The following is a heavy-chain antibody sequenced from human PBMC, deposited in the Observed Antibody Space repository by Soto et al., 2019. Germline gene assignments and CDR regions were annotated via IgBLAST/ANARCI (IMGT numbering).Heavy chain of an antibody. J-gene: IGHJ4*02. CDR2: ISSSSTYI. D-gene: IGHD1-20*01. CDR3: ASRYNWNDLRY. Sequence: GGSLRLSCAASGFTFSSDAMNWVRQAPGKGLEWVSSISSSSTYIYYANSVKGRFTISRDNAKNSLYLQMNSLRAEDTAVYYCASRYNWNDLRYWGQGTLVTVSS. V-gene: IGHV3-21*01. CDR1: GFTFSSDA.